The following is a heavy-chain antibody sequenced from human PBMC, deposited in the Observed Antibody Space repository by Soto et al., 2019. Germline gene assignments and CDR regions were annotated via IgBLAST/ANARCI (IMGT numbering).Heavy chain of an antibody. D-gene: IGHD3-10*01. V-gene: IGHV3-74*01. Sequence: EVQLVESGGGLVQPGGSLRLSCAASGFAFSGRSMHWVRQAPGKGLVWVSGIDNAGTDSTYADSVKGRFTSSRDNAKNTRYLQMTSLRVEDTAVYYCARGWFGPDVWGIGTTVTVSS. CDR3: ARGWFGPDV. CDR1: GFAFSGRS. J-gene: IGHJ6*04. CDR2: IDNAGTDS.